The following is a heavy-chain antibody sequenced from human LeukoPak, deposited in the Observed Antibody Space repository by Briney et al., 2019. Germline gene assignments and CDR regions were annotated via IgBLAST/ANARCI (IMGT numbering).Heavy chain of an antibody. CDR1: GYTFTSYD. CDR3: ARGAGATYYYYYMDV. V-gene: IGHV1-8*01. Sequence: GASVKVSCKASGYTFTSYDINWVRPATGQGLEWMGWMNPNSGNTGYAQKFQGRVTMTRNTSISTAYMELSSLRSEDTAVYYCARGAGATYYYYYMDVWGKGTTVTVSS. J-gene: IGHJ6*03. CDR2: MNPNSGNT.